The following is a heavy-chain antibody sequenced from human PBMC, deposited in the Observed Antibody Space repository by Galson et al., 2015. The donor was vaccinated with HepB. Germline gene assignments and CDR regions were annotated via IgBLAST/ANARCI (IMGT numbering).Heavy chain of an antibody. J-gene: IGHJ4*02. CDR2: ISAYNGNT. CDR3: ARDHLYDFWSGYYGGGDY. Sequence: SVKVSCKASGYTFTSYGISWVRQAPGQGLEWMGWISAYNGNTNYAQKLQGRVTMTTDTSTSTAYMELRSLRSDDTAVYYCARDHLYDFWSGYYGGGDYWGQGTLVTVSS. V-gene: IGHV1-18*01. D-gene: IGHD3-3*01. CDR1: GYTFTSYG.